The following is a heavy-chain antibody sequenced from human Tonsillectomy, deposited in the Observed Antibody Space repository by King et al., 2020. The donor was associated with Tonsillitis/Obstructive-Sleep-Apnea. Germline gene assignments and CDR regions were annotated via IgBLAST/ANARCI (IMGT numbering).Heavy chain of an antibody. D-gene: IGHD3-3*01. CDR2: VSSSGDTI. CDR1: GFTFSDYY. CDR3: ARGVTIFGVVTDNYYYYYMDV. V-gene: IGHV3-11*01. J-gene: IGHJ6*03. Sequence: VQLVESGGALVKPGGSLRLSCAVSGFTFSDYYMSWIRQAPGKGLEWVSYVSSSGDTIYYADSMKGRFTISRDNAQNSLYLQMNSLRAEDTAVCYCARGVTIFGVVTDNYYYYYMDVWGKGTTVTVSS.